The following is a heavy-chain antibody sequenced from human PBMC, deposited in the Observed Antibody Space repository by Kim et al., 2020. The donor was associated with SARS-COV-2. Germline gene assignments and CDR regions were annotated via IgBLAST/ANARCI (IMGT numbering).Heavy chain of an antibody. CDR2: IYYSGRS. V-gene: IGHV4-39*02. CDR1: GASVSSDRYY. CDR3: ATMTYPRGSDKYSYSLFAF. D-gene: IGHD2-21*01. J-gene: IGHJ4*02. Sequence: SETLSLTCTVSGASVSSDRYYWAWIRQPPGKGLEWIGNIYYSGRSSYNPALKSRGTISIDTSKNHFSLGLNSVIAADTAVYYGATMTYPRGSDKYSYSLFAFWGLGSLVLVSS.